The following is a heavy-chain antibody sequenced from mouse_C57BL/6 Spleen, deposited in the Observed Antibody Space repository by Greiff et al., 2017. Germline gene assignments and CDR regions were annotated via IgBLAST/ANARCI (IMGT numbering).Heavy chain of an antibody. D-gene: IGHD2-4*01. CDR3: ALYYDYAFYARDY. J-gene: IGHJ4*01. CDR1: GFTFSSYA. V-gene: IGHV5-4*03. Sequence: EVKLVESGGGLVKPGGSLKLSCAASGFTFSSYAMSWVRQTPEKRLEWVANISDGGSYTYYPDNVKGRFTISRDNAKNNLYLQMSHLKSEDTAMYYCALYYDYAFYARDYWGQGTSVTVSS. CDR2: ISDGGSYT.